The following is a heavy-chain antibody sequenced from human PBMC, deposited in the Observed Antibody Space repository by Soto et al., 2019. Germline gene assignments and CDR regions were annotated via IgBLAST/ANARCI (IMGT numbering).Heavy chain of an antibody. D-gene: IGHD3-10*01. J-gene: IGHJ6*02. CDR2: ISSSGSTI. CDR3: ARDLGLRGFGMDV. V-gene: IGHV3-48*03. Sequence: GGSLRLSCAASGFTLSSYEMNWVRQAPGKGLEWVSYISSSGSTIYYADSVKGRFTISRDNAKNSLYLQMNSLRAEDTAVYYCARDLGLRGFGMDVWGQGTTVTVSS. CDR1: GFTLSSYE.